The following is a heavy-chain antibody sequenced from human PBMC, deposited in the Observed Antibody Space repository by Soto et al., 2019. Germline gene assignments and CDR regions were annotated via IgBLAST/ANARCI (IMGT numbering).Heavy chain of an antibody. V-gene: IGHV3-33*01. CDR3: TQDFIVVVVAATAHDAFAI. Sequence: PGGSLRLSCAASGFTFSSYGMHWVRQAPGKGLEWVAVIWYDGSNKYYADSVKGRFTISRDNSKNTLYLQMNSLRAEDTAVYYCTQDFIVVVVAATAHDAFAIWGQGTMVTVSS. CDR2: IWYDGSNK. CDR1: GFTFSSYG. J-gene: IGHJ3*02. D-gene: IGHD2-15*01.